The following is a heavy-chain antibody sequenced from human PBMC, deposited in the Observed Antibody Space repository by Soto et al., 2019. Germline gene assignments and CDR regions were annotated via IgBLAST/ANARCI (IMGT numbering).Heavy chain of an antibody. CDR1: GFTFSSYG. Sequence: PGGSLRLSCAASGFTFSSYGMHWVRQAPGKGLEWVAVIWYDGSNKYYADSVKGRFTISRDNSKNTLYLQMNSLRAADTAVYYWARADSSGYYPIPFLYWGQGTLVTVSS. D-gene: IGHD3-22*01. J-gene: IGHJ4*02. CDR3: ARADSSGYYPIPFLY. CDR2: IWYDGSNK. V-gene: IGHV3-33*01.